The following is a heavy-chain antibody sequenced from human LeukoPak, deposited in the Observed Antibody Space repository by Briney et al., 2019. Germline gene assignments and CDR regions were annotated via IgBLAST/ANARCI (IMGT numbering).Heavy chain of an antibody. CDR1: GYTFTGYY. D-gene: IGHD3-22*01. Sequence: ASVKVSXKASGYTFTGYYMHWVRQAPGQGLEWMGWINPNSGGTNYAQKFQGRVTMTRDTSISTAYMELSRLRSDDTAVYYCARWGYYDSSGYYGRAFDIWGQGTMVTVSS. CDR2: INPNSGGT. J-gene: IGHJ3*02. V-gene: IGHV1-2*02. CDR3: ARWGYYDSSGYYGRAFDI.